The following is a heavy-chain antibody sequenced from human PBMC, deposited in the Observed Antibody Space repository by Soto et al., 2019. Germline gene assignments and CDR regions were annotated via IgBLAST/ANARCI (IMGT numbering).Heavy chain of an antibody. CDR2: IIPIFGTA. J-gene: IGHJ4*02. CDR3: ARTGVEMATIYYFDY. V-gene: IGHV1-69*01. CDR1: GGTFSSYA. D-gene: IGHD5-12*01. Sequence: QVQLVQSGAEVKKPGSSVKVSCKASGGTFSSYAISWVRQAPGQGLEWMGGIIPIFGTANYAQKFQGRVTITADESTSTAHMELSSLRSEDTAVYYCARTGVEMATIYYFDYWGQGTLVTVSS.